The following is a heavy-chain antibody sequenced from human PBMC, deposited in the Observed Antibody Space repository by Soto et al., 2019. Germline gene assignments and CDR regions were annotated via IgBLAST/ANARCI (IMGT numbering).Heavy chain of an antibody. Sequence: QVQLVASGGGVVHPGRSLRLSCAASGFTFSNYALHWVRQGPGKGLEWVAITSFDGSEKYADSVKGRFTISRDNSENTLYLHMNSLRDEDTAVYYCASGQRCGSTVDEDDWGQETLVAVAS. J-gene: IGHJ4*02. CDR2: TSFDGSEK. CDR3: ASGQRCGSTVDEDD. D-gene: IGHD5-12*01. CDR1: GFTFSNYA. V-gene: IGHV3-30-3*01.